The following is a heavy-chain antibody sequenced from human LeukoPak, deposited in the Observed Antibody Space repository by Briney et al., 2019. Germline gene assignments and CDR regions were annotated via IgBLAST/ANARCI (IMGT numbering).Heavy chain of an antibody. CDR1: GGSISSSSYY. J-gene: IGHJ3*02. D-gene: IGHD5-18*01. V-gene: IGHV4-39*01. Sequence: PSETLSLTCTVSGGSISSSSYYWGWIRQPPGKGLEWIGSIYYSGSTYYNPSLKSRVTISVDTSKNQFSLKLSSVTAADTAVYYCARRLIAAMVTSFHAFDIWGQGTMVTVSS. CDR3: ARRLIAAMVTSFHAFDI. CDR2: IYYSGST.